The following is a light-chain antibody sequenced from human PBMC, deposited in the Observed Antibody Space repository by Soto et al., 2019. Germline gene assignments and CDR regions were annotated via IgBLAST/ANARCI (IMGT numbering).Light chain of an antibody. CDR3: QQYNNWPLT. J-gene: IGKJ4*01. CDR1: QSVSYN. CDR2: GAS. V-gene: IGKV3-15*01. Sequence: EIVMTQSPATLSVSPGERVTISCRASQSVSYNLAWYQQKPGQAPRLLIYGASTRATGIPASFSGSGSGTEFTLTISSLQSEDSAVYYCQQYNNWPLTFGGGTKVEIK.